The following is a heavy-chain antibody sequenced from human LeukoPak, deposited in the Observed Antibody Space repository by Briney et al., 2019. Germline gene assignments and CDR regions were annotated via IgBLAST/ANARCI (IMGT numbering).Heavy chain of an antibody. J-gene: IGHJ4*02. Sequence: GASVKVSCKASGGTFSSYAISWVRQAPGQRLEWMGWINAGNGNTKYSQKFQGRVTITRDTSASTAYMELSSLRSEDTAVYYCARGDFWSGYPAFYYFDYWGQGTLVTVSS. CDR1: GGTFSSYA. CDR3: ARGDFWSGYPAFYYFDY. CDR2: INAGNGNT. D-gene: IGHD3-3*01. V-gene: IGHV1-3*01.